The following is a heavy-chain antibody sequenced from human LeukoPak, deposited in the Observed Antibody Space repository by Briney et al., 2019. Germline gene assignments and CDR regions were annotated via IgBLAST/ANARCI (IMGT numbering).Heavy chain of an antibody. V-gene: IGHV1-2*02. CDR2: INPNSGGT. CDR1: GYTFTGYY. J-gene: IGHJ3*02. Sequence: VASVKVSCKASGYTFTGYYMHWVRQAPGQGLEWMGWINPNSGGTNYAQKFQGRVTMTRDTSISTAYMELSRLRSDDTAVYYCARDRGEVVARSDAFDIWGQGTMVTVSS. CDR3: ARDRGEVVARSDAFDI. D-gene: IGHD6-6*01.